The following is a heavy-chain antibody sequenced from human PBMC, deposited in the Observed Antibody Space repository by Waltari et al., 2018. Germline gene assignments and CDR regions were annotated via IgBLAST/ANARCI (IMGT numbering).Heavy chain of an antibody. Sequence: QLHLQESGPGLVKPSETLSLTCTVSGASISSSSYYWGWIRQPPGKGLEYIGSVYFGGSTYYTPSLKSRVTVSLDTSKNHFSLRLSSVTAADTAVYYCARGKYQLLYGLQRGWFDPWGQGILVTVSS. CDR1: GASISSSSYY. CDR2: VYFGGST. V-gene: IGHV4-39*07. D-gene: IGHD2-2*02. CDR3: ARGKYQLLYGLQRGWFDP. J-gene: IGHJ5*02.